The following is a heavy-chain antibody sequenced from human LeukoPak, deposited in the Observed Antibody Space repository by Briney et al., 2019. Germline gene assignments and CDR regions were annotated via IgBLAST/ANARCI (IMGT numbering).Heavy chain of an antibody. J-gene: IGHJ4*02. Sequence: GASVKVSCKASGYTFTNYYMHCVRQAPGQGLEWMGIINPSGGSTTYAQKFQGRVTMTRDTSTSTVYMELSSLRSEDTAVYYCAREIGPRQLHLWGSAFDYWGQGTLVTVSS. V-gene: IGHV1-46*01. CDR2: INPSGGST. CDR1: GYTFTNYY. CDR3: AREIGPRQLHLWGSAFDY. D-gene: IGHD5-24*01.